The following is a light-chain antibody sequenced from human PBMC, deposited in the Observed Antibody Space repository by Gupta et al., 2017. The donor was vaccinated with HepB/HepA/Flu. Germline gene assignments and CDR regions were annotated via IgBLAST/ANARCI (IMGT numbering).Light chain of an antibody. J-gene: IGKJ2*01. V-gene: IGKV1-5*03. CDR2: KAS. CDR3: QQYNSYPYT. Sequence: DSQMTQSPSTLSASVGDRVTITCRASQSISSWLAWYQQKPGKAPKVLIYKASSLESGVPSRFSGSGSGTEFTLTISSLQPDDFATYYCQQYNSYPYTFGQGTKLEIK. CDR1: QSISSW.